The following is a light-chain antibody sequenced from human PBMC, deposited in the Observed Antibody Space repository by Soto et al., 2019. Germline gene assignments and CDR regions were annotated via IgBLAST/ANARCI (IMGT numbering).Light chain of an antibody. CDR2: EVS. CDR1: SSDVCAYNY. J-gene: IGLJ1*01. V-gene: IGLV2-14*01. CDR3: FSFTTDWTHV. Sequence: QSALTQPASVSGSPGQSITISCTGTSSDVCAYNYVSWFQQHPGKAPTLIISEVSTRPSGVSNRFSGSKSGNAASLTISGLQAEDEADYFCFSFTTDWTHVFGTGTKLTVL.